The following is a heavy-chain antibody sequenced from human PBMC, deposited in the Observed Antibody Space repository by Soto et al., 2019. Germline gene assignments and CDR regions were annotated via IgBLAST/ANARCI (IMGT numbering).Heavy chain of an antibody. CDR2: INAGNGNT. Sequence: QVQLVQSGAEVKKPGASVKVSCKASGYTFTSYAMHWVRQAPGQRLEWMGWINAGNGNTKYSQKFQGRVTITRDTSASTAYMELSSLRSGDTAVYYCARGFGDHYYYYGMDVWGQGTTVTVSS. CDR3: ARGFGDHYYYYGMDV. V-gene: IGHV1-3*01. J-gene: IGHJ6*02. CDR1: GYTFTSYA. D-gene: IGHD3-10*01.